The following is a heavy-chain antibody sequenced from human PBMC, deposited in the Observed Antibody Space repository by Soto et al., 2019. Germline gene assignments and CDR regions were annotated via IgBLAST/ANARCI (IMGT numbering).Heavy chain of an antibody. CDR2: ISDSGSNT. Sequence: EVQLLESGGGLVQPGGSLRLSCAGSGFTFSTYAMAWVRQAPGKALEWVSTISDSGSNTHYVESVEGRFTIPRDNSKSTVFLHMNSLRADDSAVYYCARDVGGSSLFDYWGQGTLVTVSS. D-gene: IGHD1-26*01. J-gene: IGHJ4*02. V-gene: IGHV3-23*01. CDR1: GFTFSTYA. CDR3: ARDVGGSSLFDY.